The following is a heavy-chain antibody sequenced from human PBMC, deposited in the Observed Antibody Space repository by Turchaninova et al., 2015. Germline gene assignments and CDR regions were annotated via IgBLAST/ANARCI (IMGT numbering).Heavy chain of an antibody. V-gene: IGHV4-59*01. Sequence: QVQLPESGPGLVKPSGTLSLTCPVSGDSISSYCWSWLRQPPGKGREWIGYVCYSGSTNYNPALKSRVTISVDTSKNQFSLRLTSVTAADTAVYYCARHKVGSTTGYDYWGQGTLVTVSS. CDR1: GDSISSYC. J-gene: IGHJ4*02. CDR3: ARHKVGSTTGYDY. CDR2: VCYSGST. D-gene: IGHD1-26*01.